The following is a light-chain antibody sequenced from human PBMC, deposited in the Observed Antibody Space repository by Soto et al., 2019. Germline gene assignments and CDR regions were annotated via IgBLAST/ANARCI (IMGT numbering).Light chain of an antibody. V-gene: IGKV3-11*01. CDR2: DAS. CDR1: QSVSSY. Sequence: EIVLTQSPATLSLSPGERATLSCRASQSVSSYLAWYQQKPGQAPRLLIYDASNRATGIPARFSGSGSGTDFTLTISSLGPEDFAVYFCQRRSNWPPYTFGQGTQLEIK. J-gene: IGKJ2*01. CDR3: QRRSNWPPYT.